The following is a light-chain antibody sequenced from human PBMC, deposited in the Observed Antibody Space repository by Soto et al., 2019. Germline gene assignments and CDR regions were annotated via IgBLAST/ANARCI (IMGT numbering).Light chain of an antibody. CDR2: EAS. CDR3: QQHISWPLA. Sequence: EIVLTQSPATLTLSPGERATLACRASQSVSSYLAWYQQKPGQARRLLMDEASNRATGIPARFSGGGSGTDFILAVSCLEPEDIAVYYCQQHISWPLAFGGGTKEHIK. J-gene: IGKJ4*01. CDR1: QSVSSY. V-gene: IGKV3-11*01.